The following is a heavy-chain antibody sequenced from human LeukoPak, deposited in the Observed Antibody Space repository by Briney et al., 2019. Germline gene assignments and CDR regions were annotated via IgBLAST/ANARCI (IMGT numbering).Heavy chain of an antibody. CDR2: MNPNSGNT. Sequence: ASVKVSCKASGYTFTSYDINWVRQATGQGLEWMGWMNPNSGNTGYAQKFQSRVTMTRNTSISTAYMELSSLRSEDTAVYYCARGWYDYVWGSYRSYYFDYWGQGTLVTVSS. D-gene: IGHD3-16*02. J-gene: IGHJ4*02. CDR1: GYTFTSYD. CDR3: ARGWYDYVWGSYRSYYFDY. V-gene: IGHV1-8*01.